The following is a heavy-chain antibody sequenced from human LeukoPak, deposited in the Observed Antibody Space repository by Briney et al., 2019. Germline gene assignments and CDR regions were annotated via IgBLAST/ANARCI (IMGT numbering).Heavy chain of an antibody. D-gene: IGHD3-10*01. Sequence: ASVKVSCKASGCTFSSYAISWVRQAPGQGLEWMGRIIPILGIANYAQKFQGRVTITADKSTSTAYMELSSLRSEDTAVYYCARVAHYYGSGIDWFDPWGQGTLVTVSS. CDR2: IIPILGIA. CDR3: ARVAHYYGSGIDWFDP. V-gene: IGHV1-69*04. J-gene: IGHJ5*02. CDR1: GCTFSSYA.